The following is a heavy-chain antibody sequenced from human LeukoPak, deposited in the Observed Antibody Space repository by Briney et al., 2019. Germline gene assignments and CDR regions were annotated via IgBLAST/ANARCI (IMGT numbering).Heavy chain of an antibody. D-gene: IGHD3/OR15-3a*01. CDR2: INHSGST. J-gene: IGHJ4*02. CDR3: ARGGGFWTAYFDY. Sequence: SETLSLTCTVSGGSISSYYWSWIRQPPGKGLEWIGEINHSGSTNYNPSLKSRVTISVDTSKNQFSLKLSSVTAADTAVYYCARGGGFWTAYFDYWGQGTLVTVSS. V-gene: IGHV4-34*01. CDR1: GGSISSYY.